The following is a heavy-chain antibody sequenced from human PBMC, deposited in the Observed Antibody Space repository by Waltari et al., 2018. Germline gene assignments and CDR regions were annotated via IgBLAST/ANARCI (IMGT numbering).Heavy chain of an antibody. J-gene: IGHJ4*02. Sequence: VQLVQSGAEVKKPGESLKISCKGSGYTFTSYWIGWARQMPGKGLEWMGWINPNSGGTNYAQKFQGRVTMTRDTSISTAYMELSRLRSDDTAVYYCARRAGDYWGQGTLVTVSS. D-gene: IGHD3-10*01. CDR2: INPNSGGT. CDR1: GYTFTSYW. CDR3: ARRAGDY. V-gene: IGHV1-2*02.